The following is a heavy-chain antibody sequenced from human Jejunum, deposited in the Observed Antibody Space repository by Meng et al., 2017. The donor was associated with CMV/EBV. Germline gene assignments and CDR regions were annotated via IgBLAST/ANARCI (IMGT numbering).Heavy chain of an antibody. D-gene: IGHD2-2*03. V-gene: IGHV3-53*01. Sequence: SLRLSCAASGFTVSSPYVTWVRQALGKGLEWVSVIYSAGRIYYADSVKGRFTISRDNSKNTVSLQMNGLRAEDTAVYYCARGLDFDSWGQGTLVTVSS. CDR3: ARGLDFDS. CDR2: IYSAGRI. CDR1: GFTVSSPY. J-gene: IGHJ4*02.